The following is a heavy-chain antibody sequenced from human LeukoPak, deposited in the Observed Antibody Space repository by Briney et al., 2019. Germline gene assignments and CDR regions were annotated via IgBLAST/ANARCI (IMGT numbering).Heavy chain of an antibody. CDR1: GYTLTELS. J-gene: IGHJ3*02. D-gene: IGHD3-16*01. CDR3: ATPRFGDAFDI. CDR2: FDPEDGET. V-gene: IGHV1-24*01. Sequence: GASVKVSCKVSGYTLTELSMHWVRQAPGKGLEWMGGFDPEDGETIYAQKFQGRVTMTEVTSTDTAYMELSSLRSEDTAVYYCATPRFGDAFDIWGQGTMVTVSS.